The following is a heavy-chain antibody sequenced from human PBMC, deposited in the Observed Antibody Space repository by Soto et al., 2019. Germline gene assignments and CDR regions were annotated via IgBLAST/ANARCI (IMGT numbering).Heavy chain of an antibody. J-gene: IGHJ3*01. V-gene: IGHV3-30*03. CDR1: GFTFSSYG. CDR2: ISYDGSNK. Sequence: PGGSLRLSCAASGFTFSSYGMHWVRQAPGKGLEWVAVISYDGSNKYYADSVKGRFTISRDNSKNTVYPQMNSLRDEDTAVFFCARDPDWNDLPGGAFDVWGQGTLVTVSS. CDR3: ARDPDWNDLPGGAFDV. D-gene: IGHD1-1*01.